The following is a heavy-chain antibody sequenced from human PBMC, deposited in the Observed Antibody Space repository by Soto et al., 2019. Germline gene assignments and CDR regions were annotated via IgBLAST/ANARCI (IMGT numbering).Heavy chain of an antibody. CDR1: GYSFTSYW. J-gene: IGHJ4*02. Sequence: PGGSLKISCKGSGYSFTSYWINWVRQMPGKGLEWVGRIDPSDSYTNYSPSLQGHVSISADKSVSTAYMEWSSLKASDSAMYYCARCASTSCPFDYWGQGTLVTVSS. V-gene: IGHV5-10-1*01. CDR2: IDPSDSYT. CDR3: ARCASTSCPFDY. D-gene: IGHD2-2*01.